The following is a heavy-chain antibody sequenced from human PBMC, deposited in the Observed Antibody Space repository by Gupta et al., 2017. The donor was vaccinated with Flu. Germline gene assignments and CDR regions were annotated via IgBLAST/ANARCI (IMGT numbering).Heavy chain of an antibody. CDR1: GFIFTRYA. V-gene: IGHV3-30*04. D-gene: IGHD2-21*02. J-gene: IGHJ6*03. Sequence: VEMVQSGGGVVQPGRSLRLSCAASGFIFTRYAMHWVRQAPGKGLEWVAITSYDDTKKYYADSVKGRFTIARDNSKNTVYLQMNSLKPEDTAVEYCARDEDNYGGDYGYYYYMDVWGQGSTVIVSS. CDR3: ARDEDNYGGDYGYYYYMDV. CDR2: TSYDDTKK.